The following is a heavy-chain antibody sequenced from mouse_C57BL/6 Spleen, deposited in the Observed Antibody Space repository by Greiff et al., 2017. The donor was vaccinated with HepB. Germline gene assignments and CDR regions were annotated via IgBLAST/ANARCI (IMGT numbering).Heavy chain of an antibody. CDR1: GFTFSDYY. Sequence: EVKLVESEGGLVQPGSSMKLSCTASGFTFSDYYMAWVRQVPEKGLEWVANINYDGSSTYYLDSLKSRFIISRDNAKNILYLQRSSLKSEDTATYYCARDQGSSYGYFDVWGTGTTVTVSS. J-gene: IGHJ1*03. CDR2: INYDGSST. V-gene: IGHV5-16*01. CDR3: ARDQGSSYGYFDV. D-gene: IGHD1-1*01.